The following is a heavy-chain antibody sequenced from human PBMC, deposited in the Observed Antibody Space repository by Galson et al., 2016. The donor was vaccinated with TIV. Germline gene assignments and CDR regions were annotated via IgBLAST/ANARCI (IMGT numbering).Heavy chain of an antibody. Sequence: QSGAAVKKPGESLKISCKASGYSFTSYWIGWVHQMPGKGLEWMGLIFPGYSDTTYSPFFQVQVPISVDNSNNTAYLQWSSLEAPDTAIYYCARRDHKWGWEMLPWGLGTLVVVSS. V-gene: IGHV5-51*03. D-gene: IGHD2-15*01. CDR2: IFPGYSDT. CDR1: GYSFTSYW. CDR3: ARRDHKWGWEMLP. J-gene: IGHJ5*02.